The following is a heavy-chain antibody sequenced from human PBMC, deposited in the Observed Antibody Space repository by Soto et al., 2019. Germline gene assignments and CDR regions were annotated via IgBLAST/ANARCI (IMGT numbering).Heavy chain of an antibody. D-gene: IGHD5-12*01. J-gene: IGHJ4*02. CDR2: ISSNGVST. CDR1: GLSFNDYA. CDR3: VKDRLVNY. Sequence: SLRLSCSASGLSFNDYAMHWVRQAAGKGLKYVSSISSNGVSTYYADSVKGRFTISRDNSKNTLYLQMNSLRVEDTAVYYCVKDRLVNYWGQGALVTVSS. V-gene: IGHV3-64D*06.